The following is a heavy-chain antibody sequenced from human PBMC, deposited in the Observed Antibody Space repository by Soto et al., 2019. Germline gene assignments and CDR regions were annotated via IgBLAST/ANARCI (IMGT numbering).Heavy chain of an antibody. J-gene: IGHJ4*02. V-gene: IGHV3-23*01. CDR2: ISGSGGST. CDR1: GFTFCSYA. CDR3: AGLARPSYPDY. Sequence: GGCLKLSCAASGFTFCSYAMSWVRQAPGKGLEWVSAISGSGGSTYYADSVKGRFTISRDNSKNTLYLQMNSLRAEDTAVYYCAGLARPSYPDYWGKGTLVIVSS. D-gene: IGHD1-26*01.